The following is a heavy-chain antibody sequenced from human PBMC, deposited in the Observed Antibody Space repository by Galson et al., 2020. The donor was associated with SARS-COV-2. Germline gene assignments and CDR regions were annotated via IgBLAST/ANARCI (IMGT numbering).Heavy chain of an antibody. V-gene: IGHV5-51*01. CDR1: GYSFSTYW. Sequence: GESLKISCTRSGYSFSTYWIGWVRQMPGKGLEWMGIIYPGDSDTRYSPSFQGQVTISADKSISTAYLQWSSLKASDTAMYYCARVNKRRDYLAHLHNAFDIWGQGTMVTVSS. CDR2: IYPGDSDT. J-gene: IGHJ3*02. CDR3: ARVNKRRDYLAHLHNAFDI. D-gene: IGHD3-22*01.